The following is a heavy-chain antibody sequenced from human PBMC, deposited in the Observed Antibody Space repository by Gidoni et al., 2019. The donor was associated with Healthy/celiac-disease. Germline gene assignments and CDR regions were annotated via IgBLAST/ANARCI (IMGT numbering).Heavy chain of an antibody. Sequence: QVQLVESGGGVVQPGRSLRLSCAASGFTFSSYAMHWVRQAPGKGLEWVAVISYDGSNKYYADSVKGRFTISRDNSKNTLYLQMNSLRAEDTAVYYCARAESGSSLGWDFPEYNWFDPWGQGTLVTVSS. V-gene: IGHV3-30-3*01. CDR1: GFTFSSYA. CDR2: ISYDGSNK. J-gene: IGHJ5*02. CDR3: ARAESGSSLGWDFPEYNWFDP. D-gene: IGHD1-26*01.